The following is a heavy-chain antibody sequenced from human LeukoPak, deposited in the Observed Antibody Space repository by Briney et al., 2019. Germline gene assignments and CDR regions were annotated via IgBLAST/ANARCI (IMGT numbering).Heavy chain of an antibody. CDR1: GFTFSSYG. Sequence: GGSLRLSCAASGFTFSSYGMHWVRQAPGKGLEWVAVISYDGSNKYYADSVEGRFTISRDNSKNTLYLQMNSLRAEDTAVYYCATYGSGSYYNSHWGQGTLVTVSS. J-gene: IGHJ4*02. CDR2: ISYDGSNK. CDR3: ATYGSGSYYNSH. V-gene: IGHV3-30*03. D-gene: IGHD3-10*01.